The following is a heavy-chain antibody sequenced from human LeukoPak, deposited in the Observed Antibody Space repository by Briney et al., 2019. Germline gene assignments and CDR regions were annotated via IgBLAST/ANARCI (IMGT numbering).Heavy chain of an antibody. CDR2: ISVSGTTT. J-gene: IGHJ4*02. CDR1: GFTFSNYE. D-gene: IGHD3-10*01. CDR3: ARDGITMRILEY. Sequence: GGSLRLSCAASGFTFSNYEMNWVRQAPGKGLEWISYISVSGTTTYYADSVKGRFTISRDNAKNSLYLQMDSLRAEDTAVYYCARDGITMRILEYWGQGTLVTVSS. V-gene: IGHV3-48*03.